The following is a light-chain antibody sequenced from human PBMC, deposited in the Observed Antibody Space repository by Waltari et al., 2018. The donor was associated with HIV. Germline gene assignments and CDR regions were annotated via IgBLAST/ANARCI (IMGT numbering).Light chain of an antibody. V-gene: IGKV3-20*01. CDR1: QNVGNNY. J-gene: IGKJ2*01. CDR3: QQYGGSPYT. Sequence: EIELTQSPDTLSLPTGESATLSCRASQNVGNNYLPWFQHRPVQPPRLLIYAASTRAAGIPDRFRGSGSGTHFTLSINKLEPEDFAMYYCQQYGGSPYTFGQGT. CDR2: AAS.